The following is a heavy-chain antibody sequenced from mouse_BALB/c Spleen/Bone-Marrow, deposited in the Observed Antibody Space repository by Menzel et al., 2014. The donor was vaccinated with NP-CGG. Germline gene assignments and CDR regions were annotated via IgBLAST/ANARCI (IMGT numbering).Heavy chain of an antibody. CDR3: ADYYYGYYFDY. V-gene: IGHV14-3*02. CDR1: GFNIKDTY. CDR2: IDPANGNT. Sequence: VQLQQSGAELVKPGASVKLSCTASGFNIKDTYMPWVKQRPEQGLEWIGRIDPANGNTKYDPKFQDKATITADTSSNTAYLQLSSLTSEDTAVYYCADYYYGYYFDYWGQGTTLTVSS. D-gene: IGHD1-1*01. J-gene: IGHJ2*01.